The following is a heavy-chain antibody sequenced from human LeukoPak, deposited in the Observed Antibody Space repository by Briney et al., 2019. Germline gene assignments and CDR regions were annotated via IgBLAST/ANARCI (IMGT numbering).Heavy chain of an antibody. Sequence: ASVKVSCKASGYTFTGSYMHWVRQAPGQGLEWMGWIYPSSGGTNYAQKFQGRVTMTRDTSTSTAYMELRSLRSDDTAVYYCARDRSRYYYDSSGYSDYWGQGTLVTVSS. D-gene: IGHD3-22*01. V-gene: IGHV1-2*02. CDR1: GYTFTGSY. CDR3: ARDRSRYYYDSSGYSDY. CDR2: IYPSSGGT. J-gene: IGHJ4*02.